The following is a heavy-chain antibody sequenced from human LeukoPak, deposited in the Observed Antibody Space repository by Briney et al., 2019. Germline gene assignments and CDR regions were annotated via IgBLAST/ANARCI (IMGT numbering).Heavy chain of an antibody. D-gene: IGHD2-2*01. CDR3: ARSAAQGYYYYYYMDA. V-gene: IGHV4-34*01. J-gene: IGHJ6*03. Sequence: PSETLSLTCAVYGGSFSGYYWSWIRQPPGKGLEWIGEINHSGSTNYNPSLKSRVTISVDTSKNQFSLKLSSVTAADTAVYYCARSAAQGYYYYYYMDAWGKGTTVTVSS. CDR2: INHSGST. CDR1: GGSFSGYY.